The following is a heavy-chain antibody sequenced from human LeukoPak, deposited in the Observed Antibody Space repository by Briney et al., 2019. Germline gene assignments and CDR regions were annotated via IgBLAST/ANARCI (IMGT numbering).Heavy chain of an antibody. Sequence: GGSLRLSCAASGFTFSSYSMNWVRQAPGKGLEWVSYISSSSSTIYYADSVKGRFTISRDNAKNSLYLQMNSLRAEDTAVYYCARDRVWYDSSGAITRGDYWGQGTLVTVFS. CDR3: ARDRVWYDSSGAITRGDY. CDR1: GFTFSSYS. J-gene: IGHJ4*02. D-gene: IGHD3-22*01. CDR2: ISSSSSTI. V-gene: IGHV3-48*01.